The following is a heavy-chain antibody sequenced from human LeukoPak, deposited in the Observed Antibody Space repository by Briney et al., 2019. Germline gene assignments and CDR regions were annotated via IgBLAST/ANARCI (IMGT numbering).Heavy chain of an antibody. CDR3: AKDNYDYGDYDGGDY. CDR2: IRDDGSNK. J-gene: IGHJ4*02. Sequence: PGGSLRLSCAASGFTFSSYGMHWVRQAPGKGLEWVAFIRDDGSNKYYADSVKGRFTISRDNSKNTLYLQMNSLRAEDTAVYYCAKDNYDYGDYDGGDYWGQGTLVTVSS. D-gene: IGHD4-17*01. CDR1: GFTFSSYG. V-gene: IGHV3-30*02.